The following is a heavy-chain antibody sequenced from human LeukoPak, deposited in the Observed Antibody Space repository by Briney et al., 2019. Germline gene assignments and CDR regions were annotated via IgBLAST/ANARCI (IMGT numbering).Heavy chain of an antibody. CDR2: TYYSGST. Sequence: SETLSLTCTVSGGSISSYYWSWIRQPPGKGLEWIGYTYYSGSTNYNPSLKSRVTISVDTSKNQFSLKLSSVTAADTAVYYCARGAYCGGDCYYGVGAFDIWGQGTMVTVSS. CDR1: GGSISSYY. J-gene: IGHJ3*02. CDR3: ARGAYCGGDCYYGVGAFDI. D-gene: IGHD2-21*02. V-gene: IGHV4-59*01.